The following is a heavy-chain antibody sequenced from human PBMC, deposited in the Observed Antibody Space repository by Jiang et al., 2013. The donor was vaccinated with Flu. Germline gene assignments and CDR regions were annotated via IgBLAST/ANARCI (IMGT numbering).Heavy chain of an antibody. D-gene: IGHD5-24*01. Sequence: RSLRLSCAASGFTFSSYGMHWVRQAPGKGLEWVAVIWYDGSNKYYADSVKGRFTISRDNSKNTLYLQMNSLRAEDTAVYYCARDPGDGFEGAAFDIWGQGTMVTVSS. J-gene: IGHJ3*02. CDR2: IWYDGSNK. CDR1: GFTFSSYG. V-gene: IGHV3-33*01. CDR3: ARDPGDGFEGAAFDI.